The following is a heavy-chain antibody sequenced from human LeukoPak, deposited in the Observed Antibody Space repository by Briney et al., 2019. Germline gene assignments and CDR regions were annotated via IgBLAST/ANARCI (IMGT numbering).Heavy chain of an antibody. J-gene: IGHJ5*02. CDR2: INHSGST. CDR3: AREISWDGAPGNWFDP. Sequence: SETLSLTCAVYGGSFSGYYWSWIRQPPGKGLEWIGEINHSGSTNYNPSLKSRVTISVDTSKNQFSLKLSSVTAADTAVYYCAREISWDGAPGNWFDPWGQGTLVTVSS. D-gene: IGHD4-17*01. CDR1: GGSFSGYY. V-gene: IGHV4-34*01.